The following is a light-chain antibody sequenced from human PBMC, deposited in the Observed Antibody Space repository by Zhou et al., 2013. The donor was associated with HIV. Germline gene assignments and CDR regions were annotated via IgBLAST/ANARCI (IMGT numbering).Light chain of an antibody. CDR1: QSVSSN. Sequence: EILLTQSPGTLSLSPGGRASLSCRASQSVSSNLAWYQQKPGQAPRLLIYGASTRATGIPARFSGSGSGTEFTLTISSLQSEDFAVYYCQQYHNWPPITFGQGTRL. J-gene: IGKJ5*01. CDR3: QQYHNWPPIT. CDR2: GAS. V-gene: IGKV3-15*01.